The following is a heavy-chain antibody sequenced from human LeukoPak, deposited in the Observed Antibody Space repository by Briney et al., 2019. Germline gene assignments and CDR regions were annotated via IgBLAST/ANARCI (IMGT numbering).Heavy chain of an antibody. CDR3: ARDGPYSGYYFDY. V-gene: IGHV3-48*04. CDR1: GFTFSSFS. CDR2: ISSSGSTI. J-gene: IGHJ4*02. Sequence: PGGSLRLSCAASGFTFSSFSMNWVRHAPGKGLEWVSYISSSGSTIYYADSVKGRFTISRDNAKNSLYLQMNSLRAEDTAVYYCARDGPYSGYYFDYWGQGTLVTVSS. D-gene: IGHD6-19*01.